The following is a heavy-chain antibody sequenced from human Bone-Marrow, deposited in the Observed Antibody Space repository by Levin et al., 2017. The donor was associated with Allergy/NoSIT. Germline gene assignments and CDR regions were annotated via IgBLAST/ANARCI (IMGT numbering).Heavy chain of an antibody. CDR3: ARDSVQVVEPAPDDNNQPALLMDV. J-gene: IGHJ6*02. V-gene: IGHV3-33*01. D-gene: IGHD3-22*01. CDR2: IWYDGSNE. CDR1: GFTFTTYA. Sequence: LSLTCATSGFTFTTYAIHWVRPAPGKGLEWVAVIWYDGSNEYYADSVRGRFTIPRDNSKNTLYLQMNSLRDEDTAVYYCARDSVQVVEPAPDDNNQPALLMDVWGQGTTVIVSS.